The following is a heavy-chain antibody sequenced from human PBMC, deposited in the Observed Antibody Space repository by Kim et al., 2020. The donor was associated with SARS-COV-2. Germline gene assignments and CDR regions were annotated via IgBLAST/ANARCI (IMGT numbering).Heavy chain of an antibody. CDR3: ATVDPQQLDYYYGMDV. CDR1: GYTLTELS. V-gene: IGHV1-24*01. Sequence: ASVKVSCKVSGYTLTELSMHWVRQAPGKGLEWMGGFDPEDGETIYAQKFQGRVTMTEDTSTDTAYMELSSLRSEDTAVYYCATVDPQQLDYYYGMDVWGQGTTVTVSS. CDR2: FDPEDGET. J-gene: IGHJ6*02. D-gene: IGHD6-13*01.